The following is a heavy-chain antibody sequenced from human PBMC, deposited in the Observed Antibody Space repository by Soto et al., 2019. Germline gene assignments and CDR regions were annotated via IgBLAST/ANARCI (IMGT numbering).Heavy chain of an antibody. V-gene: IGHV4-59*01. CDR3: AREGLIAAAGTGYYGMDV. D-gene: IGHD6-13*01. CDR2: IYYSGST. Sequence: QVQLQESGPGLVKPSETLSLTCTVSGGSISSYYWSWIRQPPGKGLEWIGYIYYSGSTNYNPSLKSRVTISVDTSKNQFSLKLSSVTAADTVVYYCAREGLIAAAGTGYYGMDVWGQGTTVTVSS. J-gene: IGHJ6*02. CDR1: GGSISSYY.